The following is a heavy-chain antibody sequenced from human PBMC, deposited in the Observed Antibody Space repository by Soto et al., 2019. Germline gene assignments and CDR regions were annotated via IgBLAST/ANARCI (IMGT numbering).Heavy chain of an antibody. Sequence: QVHLVQSEAEVKKPGSSVKVSCKASGGTFSSYTVSWVRQAPGQGLEWVGGIIPVFNTTNYAQKFQGRVTILADKSTSTAYMELSNLRSEDTAVYYWARSRGRGWTPYWGQGTLVTVSS. CDR3: ARSRGRGWTPY. D-gene: IGHD6-19*01. V-gene: IGHV1-69*06. CDR1: GGTFSSYT. J-gene: IGHJ4*02. CDR2: IIPVFNTT.